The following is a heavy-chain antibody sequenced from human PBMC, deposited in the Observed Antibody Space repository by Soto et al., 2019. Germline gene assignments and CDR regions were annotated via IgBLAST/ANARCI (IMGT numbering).Heavy chain of an antibody. J-gene: IGHJ4*02. CDR2: FDPEDGET. CDR3: ATGPVLRYFDWLPVAY. V-gene: IGHV1-24*01. CDR1: GYTLTELS. Sequence: ASVKVSCKVSGYTLTELSMHWVRQAPGKGLEWMGGFDPEDGETIYAQKFQGRVTMTEDTSTDTAYMELSSLRSEDTAVYYCATGPVLRYFDWLPVAYWGQGTLVTVSS. D-gene: IGHD3-9*01.